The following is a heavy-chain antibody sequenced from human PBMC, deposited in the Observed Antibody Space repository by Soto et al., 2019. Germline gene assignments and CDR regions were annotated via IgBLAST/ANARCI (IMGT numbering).Heavy chain of an antibody. D-gene: IGHD5-12*01. CDR2: INSDGSST. CDR3: ARGVGWLRVVD. J-gene: IGHJ4*02. V-gene: IGHV3-74*01. CDR1: GFTFSSYW. Sequence: EVQLVESGGGLVQPGGSLRLSCAASGFTFSSYWMHWVRQAPGKGLVWVSRINSDGSSTSYADSVKGRFTISRDNAKNTLYLQMNSXRAEDXAVYYCARGVGWLRVVDWGQGTLVTVSS.